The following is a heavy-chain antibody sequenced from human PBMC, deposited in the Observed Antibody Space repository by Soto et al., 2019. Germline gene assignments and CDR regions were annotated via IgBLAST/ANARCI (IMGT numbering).Heavy chain of an antibody. J-gene: IGHJ5*02. V-gene: IGHV5-10-1*01. Sequence: GESLKISCKGSGFSFTNYWISWVRQMPGKGLEWMGNIDPVDSYANYSPSFQGHVTFSVDTSISTAYLQWSSLKASDTAMYFCARIESIARNWFDPRGQRTLVTVSS. CDR3: ARIESIARNWFDP. D-gene: IGHD6-13*01. CDR2: IDPVDSYA. CDR1: GFSFTNYW.